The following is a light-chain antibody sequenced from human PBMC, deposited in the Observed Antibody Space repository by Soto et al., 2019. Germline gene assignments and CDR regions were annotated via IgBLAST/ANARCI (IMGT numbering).Light chain of an antibody. CDR3: QQEYSTQDT. CDR2: WAS. V-gene: IGKV4-1*01. CDR1: QSVLYSSNNKNY. J-gene: IGKJ2*01. Sequence: DIVMTQSPDSLAVSLGERATINCKSSQSVLYSSNNKNYLAWYQQKPGQPPKLLIYWASTRESGVPDRFSGSGSGTDFTLTISSLQAEDVAVYYCQQEYSTQDTFGQGTKLEIK.